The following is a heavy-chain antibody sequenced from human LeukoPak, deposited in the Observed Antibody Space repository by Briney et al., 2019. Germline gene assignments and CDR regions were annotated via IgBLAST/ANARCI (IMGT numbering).Heavy chain of an antibody. CDR3: AKLGSSGPSDYFDY. Sequence: QTGGSLRLSCAASGVTFRSYAMSWVRQAPGKGLEWVSTISASGGSTYYADSVKGRFTIFRDNSKNTLYLQMNSLRAEDTALYYCAKLGSSGPSDYFDYWGQGTLVTVSS. V-gene: IGHV3-23*01. CDR2: ISASGGST. CDR1: GVTFRSYA. D-gene: IGHD6-19*01. J-gene: IGHJ4*02.